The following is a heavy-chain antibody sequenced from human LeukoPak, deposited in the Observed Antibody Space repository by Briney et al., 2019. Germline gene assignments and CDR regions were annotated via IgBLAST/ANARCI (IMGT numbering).Heavy chain of an antibody. D-gene: IGHD3-22*01. CDR2: ISAYNGNT. Sequence: ASVKVSCKASGYTFTSYGISWVRQAPGQGLEWMGWISAYNGNTNYAQKLQGRVTMTRDMSTSTVYMELSSLRSEDTAVYYCARDASYYYDSSGYYFFDYWGQGTLVTVSS. CDR3: ARDASYYYDSSGYYFFDY. V-gene: IGHV1-18*01. CDR1: GYTFTSYG. J-gene: IGHJ4*02.